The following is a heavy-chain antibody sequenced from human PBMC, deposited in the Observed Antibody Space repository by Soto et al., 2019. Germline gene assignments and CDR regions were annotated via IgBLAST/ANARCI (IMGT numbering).Heavy chain of an antibody. CDR2: INPNSGGT. J-gene: IGHJ5*02. CDR1: GYTFTGYY. CDR3: ARDLSYYDSSGYNWFDP. D-gene: IGHD3-22*01. Sequence: ASVNVSCKASGYTFTGYYMHWVRQAPGQGLEWMGWINPNSGGTNYAQKFQGRVTMTRDTSISTAYMELSRLRSDDTAVYYCARDLSYYDSSGYNWFDPWGQGTLVTVSS. V-gene: IGHV1-2*02.